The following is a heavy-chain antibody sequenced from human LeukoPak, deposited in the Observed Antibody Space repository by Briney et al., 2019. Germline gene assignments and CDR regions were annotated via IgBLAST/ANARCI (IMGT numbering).Heavy chain of an antibody. J-gene: IGHJ4*02. CDR3: TTEAGYSSTWPFDY. D-gene: IGHD6-13*01. CDR1: GFTFNNAW. V-gene: IGHV3-15*07. CDR2: IKGKTDGGPP. Sequence: KPGGSLRLSCAASGFTFNNAWMNWVRQAPGKGLEWVGRIKGKTDGGPPDYAAPVKGRFTISRDDSKNTLYLQMNSLKTEDTAVYYCTTEAGYSSTWPFDYWGQGTLVTVSS.